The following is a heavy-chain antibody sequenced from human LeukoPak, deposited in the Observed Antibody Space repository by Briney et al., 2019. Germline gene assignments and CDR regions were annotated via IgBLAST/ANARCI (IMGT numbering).Heavy chain of an antibody. D-gene: IGHD1-1*01. CDR2: MYYSGST. Sequence: SETLSLTCTVSGGSFSSGSYYWSWIRQPPGKGLEWIGYMYYSGSTNYNPSLKSRVTISVDTSKNQFSLKLSSVTAADTALYYCARWGGTGYDYWGQGTLVTVSS. CDR1: GGSFSSGSYY. V-gene: IGHV4-61*01. J-gene: IGHJ4*02. CDR3: ARWGGTGYDY.